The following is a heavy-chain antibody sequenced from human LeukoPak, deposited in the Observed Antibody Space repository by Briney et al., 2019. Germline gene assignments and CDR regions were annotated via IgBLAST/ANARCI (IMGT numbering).Heavy chain of an antibody. V-gene: IGHV3-23*01. D-gene: IGHD4-17*01. CDR2: IRGGGTSE. CDR3: ARDPNGDYIGAFDM. CDR1: GFTFSAYA. Sequence: GRSLRLSCTASGFTFSAYAMRWVRQAPGKGPEWVSAIRGGGTSEFYADSVKGRFRISRDNSKDTLFLQMNSLRAEDTAVYYCARDPNGDYIGAFDMWGPGTMVTVSS. J-gene: IGHJ3*02.